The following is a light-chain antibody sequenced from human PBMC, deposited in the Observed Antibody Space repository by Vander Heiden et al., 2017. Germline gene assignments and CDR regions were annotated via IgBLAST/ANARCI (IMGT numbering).Light chain of an antibody. CDR2: KAS. CDR3: QQYNGT. Sequence: DIQMTQSPSTLSASVGDRVTITCRASQSVSNWLAWYQQKPGKAPKLLIYKASILESGVPSRFSGSGSGTEFTLTISSLQPDDFATYYCQQYNGTFGPGTKLEIK. V-gene: IGKV1-5*03. CDR1: QSVSNW. J-gene: IGKJ2*01.